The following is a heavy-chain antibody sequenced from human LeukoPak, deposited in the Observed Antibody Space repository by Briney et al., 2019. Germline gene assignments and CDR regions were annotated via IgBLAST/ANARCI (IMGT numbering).Heavy chain of an antibody. CDR1: GGSFSGYF. J-gene: IGHJ4*02. CDR3: ARGPNFDF. V-gene: IGHV4-34*01. Sequence: SETLSLTCAVYGGSFSGYFWSWIRQPPGKGLEWIGEISHSGSTDYNPSLKSRVTISVDTSKIQLSLRLTSVTAADTAVYYCARGPNFDFWGQGTLLTVSS. CDR2: ISHSGST.